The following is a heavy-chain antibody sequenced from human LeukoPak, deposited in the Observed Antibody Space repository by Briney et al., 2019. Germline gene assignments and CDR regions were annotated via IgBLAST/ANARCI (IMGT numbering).Heavy chain of an antibody. CDR3: ARTSLRGYSGYDALGYFDL. J-gene: IGHJ2*01. CDR1: GYSFTSYW. Sequence: GESLKISCKGSGYSFTSYWIGWVRQMPGKGLEWMGIIHPGDSDTRYSPSFQGQVTISADKSISTAYLQWSSLKASDTAMYYCARTSLRGYSGYDALGYFDLWGRGTLVTVSS. V-gene: IGHV5-51*01. D-gene: IGHD5-12*01. CDR2: IHPGDSDT.